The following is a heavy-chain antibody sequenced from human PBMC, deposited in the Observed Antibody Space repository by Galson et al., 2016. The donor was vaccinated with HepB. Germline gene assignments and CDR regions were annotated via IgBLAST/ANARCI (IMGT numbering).Heavy chain of an antibody. V-gene: IGHV4-59*01. CDR3: ARANRGLYYYGLDV. Sequence: TVSGGSISSYYWSWIRQPPGKGLEWIGYIYYSGSTSNNPSLKSRVTMSIDTSNNQFSLKLSSVTAADTAVYYCARANRGLYYYGLDVWGQGTTVTVSS. CDR1: GGSISSYY. CDR2: IYYSGST. J-gene: IGHJ6*02. D-gene: IGHD3-10*01.